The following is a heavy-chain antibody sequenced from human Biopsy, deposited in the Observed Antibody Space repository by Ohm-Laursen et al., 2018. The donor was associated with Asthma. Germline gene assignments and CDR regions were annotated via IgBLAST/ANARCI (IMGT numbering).Heavy chain of an antibody. V-gene: IGHV4-39*01. D-gene: IGHD7-27*01. CDR3: ARHWDWGSFFDY. CDR1: GGSMSSSSYY. J-gene: IGHJ4*02. Sequence: PPGTLSLTCTVSGGSMSSSSYYWGWIRQPPGKGLEWMGSISYTGSAYHNPSLKSRVTISVDTSKSHFSLKLSSVTAADTAVYYCARHWDWGSFFDYWGQGTPVTVSS. CDR2: ISYTGSA.